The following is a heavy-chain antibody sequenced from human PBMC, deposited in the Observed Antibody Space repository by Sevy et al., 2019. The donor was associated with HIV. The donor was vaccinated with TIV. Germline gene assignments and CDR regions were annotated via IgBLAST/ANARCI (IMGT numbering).Heavy chain of an antibody. D-gene: IGHD6-13*01. CDR3: ARHSIPEGSGSSWHFDY. J-gene: IGHJ4*02. V-gene: IGHV4-39*01. CDR1: GGSISSSSYY. CDR2: IYYSGST. Sequence: SETLSLTCTVSGGSISSSSYYWGWIRQPPGKGLEWIGSIYYSGSTYYNPSLKSRVTISVDTSKNQFSMKLSSVTAADTAVYYCARHSIPEGSGSSWHFDYWGQGTLVTVSS.